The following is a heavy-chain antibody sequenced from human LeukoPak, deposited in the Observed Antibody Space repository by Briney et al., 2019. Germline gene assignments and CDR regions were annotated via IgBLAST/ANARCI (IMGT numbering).Heavy chain of an antibody. V-gene: IGHV3-48*01. J-gene: IGHJ4*02. CDR1: GFSFSSYS. CDR2: ITGISDII. Sequence: GSLRLSCAASGFSFSSYSVNWVRQAPGKGLEWVSYITGISDIISYADSVKGRFTISRDNAKNSLYLQMNSLRAEDTAVYYCAKVYSSGWYSDYWGQGTLVTVSS. CDR3: AKVYSSGWYSDY. D-gene: IGHD6-19*01.